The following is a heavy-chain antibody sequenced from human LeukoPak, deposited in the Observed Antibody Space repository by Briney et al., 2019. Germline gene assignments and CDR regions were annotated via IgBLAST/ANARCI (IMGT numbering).Heavy chain of an antibody. Sequence: QAGGSLRLSCAASGFTSSSYGMHWVRQAPGKGLEWVAVIWYDGSNKYYADSVKGRFTISRDNSKNTLYLQMNSLRAEDTAVYYCARDQSYYGSGSHIDYWGQGTLVTVSS. CDR1: GFTSSSYG. J-gene: IGHJ4*02. CDR2: IWYDGSNK. CDR3: ARDQSYYGSGSHIDY. D-gene: IGHD3-10*01. V-gene: IGHV3-33*01.